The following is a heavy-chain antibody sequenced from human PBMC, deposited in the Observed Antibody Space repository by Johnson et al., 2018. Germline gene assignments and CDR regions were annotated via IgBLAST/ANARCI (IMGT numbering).Heavy chain of an antibody. V-gene: IGHV3-23*04. Sequence: EVQLVESGGGVVQPGGSLRLSCAASGFTFSSYAMSWVRQAPGKGLEWVSAISGSGGSTYYADSVKGRFTISRDNSKNKLYLQMNSLRAEDTALYYCAKDFQRYGSGGSCYSGMDVWGQGTTVTVAS. J-gene: IGHJ6*02. CDR2: ISGSGGST. CDR3: AKDFQRYGSGGSCYSGMDV. CDR1: GFTFSSYA. D-gene: IGHD2-15*01.